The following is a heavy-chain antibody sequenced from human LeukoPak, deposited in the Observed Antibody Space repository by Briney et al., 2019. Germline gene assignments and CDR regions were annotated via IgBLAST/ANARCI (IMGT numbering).Heavy chain of an antibody. Sequence: ASVKVSCKASGGTFSSYAISWVRQAPGQGLEWMGWISAYSGNTDSAQKLQDRVIMTSDTSTNTAYMELRRLKFDDTAVYYCVWVTDEGSEFWGQGTLVIVSS. V-gene: IGHV1-18*01. D-gene: IGHD3-16*01. CDR1: GGTFSSYA. J-gene: IGHJ4*02. CDR2: ISAYSGNT. CDR3: VWVTDEGSEF.